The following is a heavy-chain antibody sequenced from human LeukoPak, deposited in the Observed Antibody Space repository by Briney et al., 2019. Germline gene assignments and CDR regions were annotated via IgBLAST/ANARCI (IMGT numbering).Heavy chain of an antibody. J-gene: IGHJ4*02. CDR3: STGYGSGGVVPDY. CDR2: IRSKSDGGTT. Sequence: GGSLRLSCAASGFTFSNAWMRWVRQAPGKGLEWVGRIRSKSDGGTTDYAAPVKGRFIIARDDSINTVYLQMNSLRTEDTAVYYCSTGYGSGGVVPDYWGQGTLVTVSS. CDR1: GFTFSNAW. V-gene: IGHV3-15*01. D-gene: IGHD3-10*01.